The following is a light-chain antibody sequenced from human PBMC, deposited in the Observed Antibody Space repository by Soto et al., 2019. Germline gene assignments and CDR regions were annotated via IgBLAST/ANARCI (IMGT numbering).Light chain of an antibody. CDR2: KDS. J-gene: IGLJ1*01. CDR1: ALAKQY. CDR3: QSADISGPYV. V-gene: IGLV3-25*03. Sequence: SYELTQPPSVSVSPGQTARITCSGGALAKQYAYWYQQKPGHAPVLVIYKDSERPSGIPERFSGSSSGTTVTLTISGVQAEDEADYYCQSADISGPYVFGIGTKLTVL.